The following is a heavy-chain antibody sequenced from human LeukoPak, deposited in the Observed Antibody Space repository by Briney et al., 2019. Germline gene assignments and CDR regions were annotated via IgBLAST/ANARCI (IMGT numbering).Heavy chain of an antibody. CDR3: ARDETVRDDYYGMDV. CDR2: ISAYNGNT. V-gene: IGHV1-18*01. J-gene: IGHJ6*02. Sequence: ASVKVSCKASGYTFTSYGISWVRQAPGQGLEWMGWISAYNGNTNYAQKLQGRVTMTTDTSTSTAYMELRSLRSDDTAVYYCARDETVRDDYYGMDVWGQGTTVTVSS. CDR1: GYTFTSYG. D-gene: IGHD4-4*01.